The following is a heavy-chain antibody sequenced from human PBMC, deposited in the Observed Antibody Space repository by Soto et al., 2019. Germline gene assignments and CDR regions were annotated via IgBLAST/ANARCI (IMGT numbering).Heavy chain of an antibody. CDR2: ISGSGGST. CDR3: AKDLKQQLDRPEDY. Sequence: GGSLRLSCAASGFTFSSYAMSWVRQAPGKGLEWVSAISGSGGSTYYADSVKGRFTISRDNSKNTLYLQMNSLRAEDTAGYYCAKDLKQQLDRPEDYWGQRTPVTVSS. CDR1: GFTFSSYA. J-gene: IGHJ4*02. V-gene: IGHV3-23*01. D-gene: IGHD6-13*01.